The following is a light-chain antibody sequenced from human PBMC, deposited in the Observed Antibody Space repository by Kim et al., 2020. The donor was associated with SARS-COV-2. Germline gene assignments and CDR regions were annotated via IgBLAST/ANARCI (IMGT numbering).Light chain of an antibody. CDR3: QQSYNTPFT. Sequence: DIQMTQSPSFLSAAVGDSVTITCRASQRIRDYLNWYQQKPGNAPKLLIHAAYSLQSGVPSRFSGSGSGTDFTLTINSLQPEDLATYYCQQSYNTPFTFGPGTKVDIK. CDR2: AAY. CDR1: QRIRDY. V-gene: IGKV1-39*01. J-gene: IGKJ3*01.